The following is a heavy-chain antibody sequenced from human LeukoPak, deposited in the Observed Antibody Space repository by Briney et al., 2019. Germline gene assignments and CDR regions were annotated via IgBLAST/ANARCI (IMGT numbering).Heavy chain of an antibody. D-gene: IGHD3-10*01. V-gene: IGHV3-43*01. CDR1: GFKFDEHT. CDR2: ISWDGRST. Sequence: GGSLRLSCAASGFKFDEHTMYWVRQRPGQGLEWVSLISWDGRSTYYGDPVKGRFTVTRDNAKKIVFLQMKSPTTEDTALYYCTKGGEQYLVLRGDYFDSWGQGTLVTVST. J-gene: IGHJ4*02. CDR3: TKGGEQYLVLRGDYFDS.